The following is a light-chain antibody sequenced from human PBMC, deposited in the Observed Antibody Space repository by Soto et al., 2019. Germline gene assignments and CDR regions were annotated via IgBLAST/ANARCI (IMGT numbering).Light chain of an antibody. CDR1: QSVPSDW. CDR2: GAS. V-gene: IGKV3-20*01. Sequence: EIVLTQSPGTLSLSPGERATLSCRASQSVPSDWLAWYRHKPGQAPRLLIYGASSRATGVPDRVSGSGSGTDFTLTIHRLEHDAFAVYYCQQYGNLPYTFCQGTQREIK. CDR3: QQYGNLPYT. J-gene: IGKJ2*01.